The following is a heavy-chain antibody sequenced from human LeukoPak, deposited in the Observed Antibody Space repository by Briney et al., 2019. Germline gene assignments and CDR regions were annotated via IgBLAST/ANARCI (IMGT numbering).Heavy chain of an antibody. CDR3: TRLSQGAPD. CDR1: GITFSGSA. J-gene: IGHJ4*02. V-gene: IGHV3-73*01. D-gene: IGHD3-16*01. Sequence: PGGSLRLSCAASGITFSGSAMHWVRQASGKGLEWVGRIRSKANSYATAYAASVKGRFTISRDDSKNTAYLQMNSLKTEDTAVYYCTRLSQGAPDWGQGTLVTVSS. CDR2: IRSKANSYAT.